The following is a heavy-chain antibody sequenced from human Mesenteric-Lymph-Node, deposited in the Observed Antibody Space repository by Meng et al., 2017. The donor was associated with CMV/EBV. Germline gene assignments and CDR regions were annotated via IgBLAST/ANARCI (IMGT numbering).Heavy chain of an antibody. CDR2: IRYDGSNK. V-gene: IGHV3-30*02. Sequence: GESLKISCAASGFTFSNFAMSWVRQAPGKGLEWVAFIRYDGSNKYYADSVKGRFTISRDNSKNTLYLQMNSLRAEDTAVYYCAKDPTSLKTYYYGSGYLDPWGQGTLVTVSS. CDR1: GFTFSNFA. J-gene: IGHJ5*02. D-gene: IGHD3-10*01. CDR3: AKDPTSLKTYYYGSGYLDP.